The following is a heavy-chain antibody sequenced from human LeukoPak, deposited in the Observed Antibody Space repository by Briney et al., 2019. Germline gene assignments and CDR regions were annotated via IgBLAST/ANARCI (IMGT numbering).Heavy chain of an antibody. V-gene: IGHV4-34*01. CDR1: GGSFSSYY. Sequence: SETLSLTCAVYGGSFSSYYWSWIRQPPGKGLEWIGEINHSGSTNYNPSLKSRVTISVDTSKNQFSLKLSSVTAADTAVYYCARNAPLGYCSSTSCYGRWGYYYYMDVWGKGTTVTVSS. CDR2: INHSGST. J-gene: IGHJ6*03. D-gene: IGHD2-2*01. CDR3: ARNAPLGYCSSTSCYGRWGYYYYMDV.